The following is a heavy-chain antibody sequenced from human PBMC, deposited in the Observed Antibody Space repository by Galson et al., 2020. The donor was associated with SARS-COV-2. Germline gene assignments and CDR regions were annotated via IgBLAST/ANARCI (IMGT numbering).Heavy chain of an antibody. CDR2: LYTSGST. V-gene: IGHV4-61*02. J-gene: IGHJ4*02. CDR3: AYGVVAGTGY. D-gene: IGHD6-19*01. CDR1: GGSIRSGSYY. Sequence: SEPLSLTCTVSGGSIRSGSYYWSWIRPPAGKGLEWIGRLYTSGSTNYNPSLQSRVTISIDTSKNQFSLELTSVTAADTAVYFCAYGVVAGTGYWGQGTLVTVSS.